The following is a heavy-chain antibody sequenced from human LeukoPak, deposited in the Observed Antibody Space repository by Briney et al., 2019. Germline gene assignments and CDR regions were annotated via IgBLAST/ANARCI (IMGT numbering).Heavy chain of an antibody. CDR2: IVGRSSNI. CDR1: GFSFSTYS. V-gene: IGHV3-48*04. Sequence: GGSLRLSCTASGFSFSTYSMNWVRQAPGKGLEWVSYIVGRSSNIYYADSVKGRFTISRDNAKNSLYLQMDSLGAEDTAVYYCATDSPETAAFDYWGQGTLVTVSS. CDR3: ATDSPETAAFDY. J-gene: IGHJ4*02. D-gene: IGHD1-1*01.